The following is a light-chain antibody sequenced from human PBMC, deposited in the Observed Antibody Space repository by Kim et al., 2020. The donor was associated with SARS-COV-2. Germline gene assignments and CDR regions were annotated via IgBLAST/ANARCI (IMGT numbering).Light chain of an antibody. Sequence: GQSITLSCTGTSSDVGAYDYVSWFQQHPGKAPKLLIYDVTSRPSGISNRFSGSKSGNTASLTISGLQAEDEANCYCLSYTATRTLVFGGGTQLTVL. CDR1: SSDVGAYDY. J-gene: IGLJ2*01. CDR2: DVT. CDR3: LSYTATRTLV. V-gene: IGLV2-14*03.